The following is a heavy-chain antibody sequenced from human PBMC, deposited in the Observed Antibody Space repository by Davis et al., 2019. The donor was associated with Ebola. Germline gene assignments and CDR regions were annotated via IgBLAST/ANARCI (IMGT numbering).Heavy chain of an antibody. CDR3: ARHKSIVVVH. CDR1: GGSISSSSYY. D-gene: IGHD2-21*01. J-gene: IGHJ4*02. CDR2: IYYSGST. Sequence: MPSETLSLTCTVSGGSISSSSYYWGWIRQPPGKGLEWIGSIYYSGSTYYNPSLKSRVTISVDTSKNQFSLKLSSVTAADTAVYYCARHKSIVVVHWGQGTLVTVSS. V-gene: IGHV4-39*01.